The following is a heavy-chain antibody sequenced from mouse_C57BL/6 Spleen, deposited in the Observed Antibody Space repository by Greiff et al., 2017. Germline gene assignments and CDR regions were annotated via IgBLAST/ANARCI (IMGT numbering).Heavy chain of an antibody. CDR3: ARGIYDGYLGYWYFDV. CDR1: GFTFSDYG. V-gene: IGHV5-17*01. D-gene: IGHD2-3*01. J-gene: IGHJ1*03. CDR2: ISSGSSTI. Sequence: EVKLVESGGGLVKPGGSLKLSCAASGFTFSDYGMHWVRQAPEKGLEWVAYISSGSSTIYYADTVKGRFTISRDNAKNTLFLQMTSLRSEDTAMYYCARGIYDGYLGYWYFDVWGTETTVTVSS.